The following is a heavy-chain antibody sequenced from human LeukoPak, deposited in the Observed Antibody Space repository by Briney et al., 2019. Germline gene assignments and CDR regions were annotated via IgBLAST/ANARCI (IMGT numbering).Heavy chain of an antibody. D-gene: IGHD3-10*01. CDR1: GFTLSNYW. CDR3: ARHSASGSYYTYNFDF. J-gene: IGHJ4*02. CDR2: IKQDGSEK. Sequence: GGSLRLSCAASGFTLSNYWMSWVRQAPGKGLEWVANIKQDGSEKYYVDSVKGRFTISRDNVKNSLYLQMNSLRVEDTAVFYCARHSASGSYYTYNFDFWGQGILVTVSS. V-gene: IGHV3-7*01.